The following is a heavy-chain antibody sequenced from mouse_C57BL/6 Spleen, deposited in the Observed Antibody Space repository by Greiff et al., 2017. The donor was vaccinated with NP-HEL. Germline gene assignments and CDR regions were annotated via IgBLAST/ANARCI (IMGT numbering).Heavy chain of an antibody. Sequence: QVQLKQSGAELARPGASVKLSCKASGYTFTSYGISWVKQRTGQGLEWIGEIYPRSGNTYYNEKFKGKDTLTADKSSSTAYMELRSLTSEDSAVYFCARRAGTSFDYWGQGTTLTVSS. V-gene: IGHV1-81*01. CDR2: IYPRSGNT. J-gene: IGHJ2*01. D-gene: IGHD4-1*01. CDR3: ARRAGTSFDY. CDR1: GYTFTSYG.